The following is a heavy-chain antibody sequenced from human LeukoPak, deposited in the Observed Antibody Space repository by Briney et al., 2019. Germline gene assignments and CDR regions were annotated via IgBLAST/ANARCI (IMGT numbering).Heavy chain of an antibody. D-gene: IGHD3-3*01. J-gene: IGHJ4*02. CDR2: ISAYNGNT. CDR3: ARDNKVDYDFWSGYSNGDYFDY. Sequence: ASVKVSCKASGYTFTSYGISWVRQAPGQGLEWMGWISAYNGNTNYAQELQGRVTMTTDTPTSTAYMGLRSLRSDDTAVYYCARDNKVDYDFWSGYSNGDYFDYWGQGTLVTVSS. V-gene: IGHV1-18*01. CDR1: GYTFTSYG.